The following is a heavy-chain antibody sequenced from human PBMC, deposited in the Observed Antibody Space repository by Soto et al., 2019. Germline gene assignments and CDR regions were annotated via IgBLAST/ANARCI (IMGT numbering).Heavy chain of an antibody. CDR3: AKDRPNYYGSGGGYYKAGGDY. D-gene: IGHD3-10*01. J-gene: IGHJ4*02. CDR2: ISGNGANT. CDR1: GLTFSTYA. V-gene: IGHV3-23*01. Sequence: EVQLLGSGGGLVQPGGSLRLSCAASGLTFSTYAMSWVRQAPGKGLEWVSSISGNGANTYYTDSVKGRFIISRDNSKNTLFLQMNRVSAEDTALYYCAKDRPNYYGSGGGYYKAGGDYWGQGTLVTVSS.